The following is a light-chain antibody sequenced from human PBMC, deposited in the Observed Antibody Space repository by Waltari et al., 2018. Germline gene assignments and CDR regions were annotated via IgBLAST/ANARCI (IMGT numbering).Light chain of an antibody. CDR3: QQYGSSPWT. V-gene: IGKV3-20*01. Sequence: IVLTQSPGTLSLSPGETATLSCRASQSVTSNYLAWYQQKPGQAPRLLISGASSRATGIPDRFSGSGAGTDFTLTISRLETEDFAVYHCQQYGSSPWTFGQGTKVEIK. J-gene: IGKJ1*01. CDR1: QSVTSNY. CDR2: GAS.